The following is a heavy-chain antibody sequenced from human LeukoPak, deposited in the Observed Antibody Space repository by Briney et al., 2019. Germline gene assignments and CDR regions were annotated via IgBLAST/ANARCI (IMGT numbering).Heavy chain of an antibody. J-gene: IGHJ5*02. CDR2: ISSSSSTI. V-gene: IGHV3-48*01. D-gene: IGHD1-20*01. CDR3: ARSGITVSYNWFDP. Sequence: GGSLRLSCAASGFTFSSYSMNWVRQAPGKGLEWVSYISSSSSTIYYADSVKGRFTISRDNAKNSLYLHMNSLRAEDTAVYYCARSGITVSYNWFDPWGQGTLVTVSS. CDR1: GFTFSSYS.